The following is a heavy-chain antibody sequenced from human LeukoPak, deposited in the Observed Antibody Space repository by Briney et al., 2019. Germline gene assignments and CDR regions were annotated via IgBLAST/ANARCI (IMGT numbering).Heavy chain of an antibody. J-gene: IGHJ4*02. V-gene: IGHV3-23*01. D-gene: IGHD5-12*01. Sequence: GGSLRLSCAASGFTFSSCAMSWVRQAPGKGLEWVSTISGSGASTYYADSVKGRFTISRDNSKNTLSLQMNSLRAEDTALYYCAKEWLRFDYWGQGTLVTVSS. CDR1: GFTFSSCA. CDR3: AKEWLRFDY. CDR2: ISGSGAST.